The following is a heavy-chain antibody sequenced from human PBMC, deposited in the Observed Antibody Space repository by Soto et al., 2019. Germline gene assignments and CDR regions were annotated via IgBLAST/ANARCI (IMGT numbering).Heavy chain of an antibody. D-gene: IGHD1-20*01. CDR2: IYYSGST. J-gene: IGHJ3*02. Sequence: QVQLQESGPGLVKPSQTLSLTCTVSGGSISSGDYYWSWIRQPPGKGLEWIGYIYYSGSTYYNPSLKSRVTISVDTSKNQFSLKLSSVTAADTAVYYCARAPQYNWNDGHDAFDIWGQGTMVTVSS. V-gene: IGHV4-30-4*01. CDR1: GGSISSGDYY. CDR3: ARAPQYNWNDGHDAFDI.